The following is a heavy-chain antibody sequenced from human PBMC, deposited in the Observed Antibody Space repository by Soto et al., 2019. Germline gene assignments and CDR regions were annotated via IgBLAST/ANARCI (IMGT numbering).Heavy chain of an antibody. CDR3: ARNRIRVWFGELSYFDP. V-gene: IGHV4-34*01. CDR1: GGSFSGYY. Sequence: SETLSLTCAVYGGSFSGYYWSWIRQPPGKGLEWIGEINHSGSTNYNPSLKSRVTISVDTSKNQFSLKPSSVTAADTAVYYCARNRIRVWFGELSYFDPWGQGTLVTVSS. D-gene: IGHD3-10*01. CDR2: INHSGST. J-gene: IGHJ5*02.